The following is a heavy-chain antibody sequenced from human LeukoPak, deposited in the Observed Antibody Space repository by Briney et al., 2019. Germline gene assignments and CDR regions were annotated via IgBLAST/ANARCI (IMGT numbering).Heavy chain of an antibody. D-gene: IGHD3-3*01. V-gene: IGHV1-69*04. CDR2: IIPIIGIS. CDR3: ARGVDLHYFDY. Sequence: SVKVSCKASGATFSSDAISWVRQAPGQGLEWMGRIIPIIGISNYAQYFQGRVTITADRSTSTAYMELSSLRSEDTAVYYCARGVDLHYFDYWGQGTLVTVSS. CDR1: GATFSSDA. J-gene: IGHJ4*02.